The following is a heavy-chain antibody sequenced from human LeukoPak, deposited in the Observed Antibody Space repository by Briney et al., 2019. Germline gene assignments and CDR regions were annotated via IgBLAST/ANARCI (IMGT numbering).Heavy chain of an antibody. Sequence: ASVKVSCKASGYTFTSYAMHWVRQAPGQRLEWMGWINAGNGNTKYSQKFQGRVPITRDTSASTAYMELSSLRSEDTAVYYCARDKVYSTAHFDYWGQGTLVTVSS. D-gene: IGHD6-13*01. CDR2: INAGNGNT. V-gene: IGHV1-3*01. J-gene: IGHJ4*02. CDR1: GYTFTSYA. CDR3: ARDKVYSTAHFDY.